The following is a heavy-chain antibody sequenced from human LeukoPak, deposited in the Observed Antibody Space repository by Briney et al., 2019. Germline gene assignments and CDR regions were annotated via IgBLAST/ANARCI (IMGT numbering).Heavy chain of an antibody. CDR2: INHSGST. D-gene: IGHD3-10*01. Sequence: SETLSLTCAVYGGSFSGYYWSWIRQPPGKGLEWIGEINHSGSTNYNPSLKSRVTISVDTSKNQFSLKLSSVTAADTAVYYCARRLRSGSYYKEQGYWFDPWGQGTLVTVSS. CDR1: GGSFSGYY. CDR3: ARRLRSGSYYKEQGYWFDP. V-gene: IGHV4-34*01. J-gene: IGHJ5*02.